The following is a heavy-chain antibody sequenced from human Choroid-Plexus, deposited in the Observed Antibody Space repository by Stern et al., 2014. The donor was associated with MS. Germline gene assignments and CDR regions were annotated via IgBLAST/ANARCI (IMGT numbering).Heavy chain of an antibody. J-gene: IGHJ5*02. V-gene: IGHV3-30*18. D-gene: IGHD2/OR15-2a*01. Sequence: VQLVESGGGVVQPGRPLRLSCVASGFTFGRCAMHWVRQAPGKGLEWVGGVSHDGSYKYYADSVKGRFTISRDKSQNTLYMQMSSLRPEDTAVYYCAKDRQYLTYFFDHWGQGSLVTVSS. CDR3: AKDRQYLTYFFDH. CDR1: GFTFGRCA. CDR2: VSHDGSYK.